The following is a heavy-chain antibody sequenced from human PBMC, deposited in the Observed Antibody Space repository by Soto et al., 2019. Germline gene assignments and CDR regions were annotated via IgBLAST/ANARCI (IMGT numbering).Heavy chain of an antibody. D-gene: IGHD2-15*01. J-gene: IGHJ6*03. CDR3: ASMGYCSGGSCRESRRNYYYMDV. V-gene: IGHV1-8*01. CDR1: GYTFTSYD. CDR2: MNPNSGNT. Sequence: ASVKVSCKASGYTFTSYDINWVRQATGQGLEWMGWMNPNSGNTGYAQKFQGRVTMTRNTSISTAYMELSSLRSEDTAVYYCASMGYCSGGSCRESRRNYYYMDVWGKGTTVTVSS.